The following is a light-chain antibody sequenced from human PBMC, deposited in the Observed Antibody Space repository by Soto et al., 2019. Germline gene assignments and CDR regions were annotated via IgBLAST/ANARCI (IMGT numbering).Light chain of an antibody. Sequence: EIVLTQSPGTLSLSPGGRATLSCRASQSVTSSYLAWYQQKPGQAPRLLIYVASSRATGVPDRFSGSGSGTDFTLTISRLEPEDFAVYYCQQYGSSPITFGQGTRLEIK. CDR1: QSVTSSY. CDR2: VAS. CDR3: QQYGSSPIT. V-gene: IGKV3-20*01. J-gene: IGKJ5*01.